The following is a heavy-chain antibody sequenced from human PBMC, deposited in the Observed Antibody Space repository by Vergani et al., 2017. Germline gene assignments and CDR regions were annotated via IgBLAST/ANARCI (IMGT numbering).Heavy chain of an antibody. V-gene: IGHV1-2*02. CDR1: GYTFTGYY. Sequence: QVQLVQSGAEVKKPGASVKVSCKASGYTFTGYYMHWVRQAPGQGLEWMGWINPNSGGTNYAQKFQGRVTMTRDTSISTAYMELSRLRSDDTAVYYCAKCMSVGPPPPGHLYYMDVWGKGTTVTVSS. D-gene: IGHD2-8*01. CDR2: INPNSGGT. J-gene: IGHJ6*03. CDR3: AKCMSVGPPPPGHLYYMDV.